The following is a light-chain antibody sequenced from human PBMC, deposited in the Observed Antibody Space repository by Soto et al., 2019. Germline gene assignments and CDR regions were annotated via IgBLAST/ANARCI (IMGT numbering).Light chain of an antibody. CDR3: QQLYT. Sequence: IQLTQSPSSLSASVGDRVTITCRASQGVTSSLDWYQQNTGKAPKLLIYCSSTLQSGGPSRFGGSASGTDFTSTISSLQPEDFATYYCQQLYTFGPGTKLELK. J-gene: IGKJ3*01. CDR1: QGVTSS. V-gene: IGKV1-9*01. CDR2: CSS.